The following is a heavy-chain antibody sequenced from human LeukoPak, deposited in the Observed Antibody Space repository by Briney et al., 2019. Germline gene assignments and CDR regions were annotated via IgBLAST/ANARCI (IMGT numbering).Heavy chain of an antibody. J-gene: IGHJ4*02. CDR2: ISSSSSYI. CDR3: ARDKGSYLPDY. D-gene: IGHD1-26*01. V-gene: IGHV3-21*01. Sequence: PGRSLRLSCAASGFXFSSYSINWVRQAPGKGLEWVSSISSSSSYIYYADSVKGRFTISRDNAKNSPYLQMNSLRAEDTAVYYCARDKGSYLPDYWGQGTLVTVSS. CDR1: GFXFSSYS.